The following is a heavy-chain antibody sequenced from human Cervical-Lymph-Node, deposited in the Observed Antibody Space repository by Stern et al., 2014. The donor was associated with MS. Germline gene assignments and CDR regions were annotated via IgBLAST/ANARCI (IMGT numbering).Heavy chain of an antibody. CDR1: GFRFDDYA. J-gene: IGHJ6*02. Sequence: EVQLVESGGDLVQPGRSLRLSCAASGFRFDDYAMYWVRQAPGKGLEWVSGISGSSGKIGYADSVKGRFTISRDNVKNSLFLQMNSLRSEDTASYYCARAIGFCSGGNCEPYYYYGIDVWGQGTRVTVSS. V-gene: IGHV3-9*01. D-gene: IGHD2-15*01. CDR3: ARAIGFCSGGNCEPYYYYGIDV. CDR2: ISGSSGKI.